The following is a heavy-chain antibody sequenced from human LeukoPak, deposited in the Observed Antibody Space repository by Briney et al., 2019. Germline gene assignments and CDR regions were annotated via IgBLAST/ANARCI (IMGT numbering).Heavy chain of an antibody. CDR2: ISGSGDST. CDR1: GFTFSNYA. D-gene: IGHD3-3*01. V-gene: IGHV3-23*01. Sequence: GGSLRLSCAASGFTFSNYAMSWVRQPPGKGLEWVSLISGSGDSTYYAGPVKGRFTISRDNSKNTLYLQMNSLRAEDTAVYYCTKGSLSGYIRGPFDIWGQGTMVTVSS. J-gene: IGHJ3*02. CDR3: TKGSLSGYIRGPFDI.